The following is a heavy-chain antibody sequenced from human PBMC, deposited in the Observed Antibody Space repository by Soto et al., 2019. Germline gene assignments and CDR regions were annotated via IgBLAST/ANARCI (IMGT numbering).Heavy chain of an antibody. CDR2: IRHDGSEK. CDR1: GFDFSDYW. D-gene: IGHD2-8*01. CDR3: ARGGSFQTKRRFDL. Sequence: EEQLVDSGGGLVQPGGSLRLSCVASGFDFSDYWMSGVRQAPGRGLEWVANIRHDGSEKYYVDSVRGRFYLSRDNARKSLDLQMFSLKMDDTAIYYCARGGSFQTKRRFDLWGPGTLVTVSS. V-gene: IGHV3-7*03. J-gene: IGHJ4*02.